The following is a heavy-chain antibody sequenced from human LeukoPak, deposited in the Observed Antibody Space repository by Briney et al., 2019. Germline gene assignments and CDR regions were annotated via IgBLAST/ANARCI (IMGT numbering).Heavy chain of an antibody. CDR1: GGSFSGYY. V-gene: IGHV4-59*12. J-gene: IGHJ5*02. Sequence: PSETLSLTCAVYGGSFSGYYWSWIRQPPGKGLEWIGYIYYSGSTNYNPSLKSRVTISVDTSKNQFSLKLSSVTAADTAVYYCARGTRTIFGVARNWFDPWGQGTLVTVSS. CDR2: IYYSGST. D-gene: IGHD3-3*01. CDR3: ARGTRTIFGVARNWFDP.